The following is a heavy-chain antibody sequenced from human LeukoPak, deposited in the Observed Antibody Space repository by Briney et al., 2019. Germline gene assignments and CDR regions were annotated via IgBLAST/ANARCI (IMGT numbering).Heavy chain of an antibody. CDR1: GGSISGYY. Sequence: PSETLSLTCTVSGGSISGYYWSWIRQPPGKGLEWIGEINHSGSTNYNPSLKSRVTISVDTSKNQFSLKLSSVTAADTAVYYCAALHDSSGYYHDYWGQGTLVTVSS. V-gene: IGHV4-34*01. J-gene: IGHJ4*02. CDR3: AALHDSSGYYHDY. CDR2: INHSGST. D-gene: IGHD3-22*01.